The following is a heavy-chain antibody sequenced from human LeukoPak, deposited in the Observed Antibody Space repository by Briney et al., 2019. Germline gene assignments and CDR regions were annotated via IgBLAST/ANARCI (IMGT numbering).Heavy chain of an antibody. Sequence: GGSLRLSCVASGFAFSQFPVHWVRQAPGKRLEWVAFISHDGGNKKYGDSVKGRFTISRDNSENTLYLQMNSLRTEDTAVYYCARDSRTYFKWFDPWGQGTLITVSS. CDR1: GFAFSQFP. J-gene: IGHJ5*02. CDR2: ISHDGGNK. V-gene: IGHV3-30*03. CDR3: ARDSRTYFKWFDP. D-gene: IGHD6-13*01.